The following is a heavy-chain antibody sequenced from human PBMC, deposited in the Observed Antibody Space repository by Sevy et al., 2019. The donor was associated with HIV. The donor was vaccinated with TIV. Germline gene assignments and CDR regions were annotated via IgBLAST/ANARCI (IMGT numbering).Heavy chain of an antibody. CDR1: GFIFTDHW. CDR2: IKQDQSEK. CDR3: AREVGGFNWRPYYFDS. Sequence: GGSLRLSCETSGFIFTDHWMSWVRQIPGKGLEWVATIKQDQSEKYYVDSVKGRFAISRDSAKKSVSLQMNGLRAEDTALYFCAREVGGFNWRPYYFDSWGQGTLVTVSS. V-gene: IGHV3-7*01. D-gene: IGHD3-3*01. J-gene: IGHJ4*02.